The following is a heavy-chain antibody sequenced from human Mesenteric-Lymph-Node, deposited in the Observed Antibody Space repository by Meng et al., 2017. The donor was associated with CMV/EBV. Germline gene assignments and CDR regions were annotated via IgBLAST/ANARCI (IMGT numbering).Heavy chain of an antibody. Sequence: GESLKISCAASQFRFSDYSMVWVRQAPGKGLEWVASITTSGTYVYYANSVKGRFTISRDNARNSVFLQMDSLRAEDTAVYYCTRDTAVDADMGGALGSWGQGELVTVS. D-gene: IGHD5-18*01. V-gene: IGHV3-21*01. J-gene: IGHJ4*02. CDR2: ITTSGTYV. CDR1: QFRFSDYS. CDR3: TRDTAVDADMGGALGS.